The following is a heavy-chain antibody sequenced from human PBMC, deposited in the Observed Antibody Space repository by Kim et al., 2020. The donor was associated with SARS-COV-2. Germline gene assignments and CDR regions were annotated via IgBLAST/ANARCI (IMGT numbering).Heavy chain of an antibody. CDR2: ISSSSSYT. Sequence: GGSLRLSCAASGFTFSDYYMSWIRQAPGKGLEWVSYISSSSSYTNYADSVKGRFTISRDNAKNSLYLQMNSLRAEDTAVYYCARLTFNDYDFPSPPDYWGQGTLVTVSS. V-gene: IGHV3-11*03. CDR1: GFTFSDYY. CDR3: ARLTFNDYDFPSPPDY. D-gene: IGHD3-3*01. J-gene: IGHJ4*02.